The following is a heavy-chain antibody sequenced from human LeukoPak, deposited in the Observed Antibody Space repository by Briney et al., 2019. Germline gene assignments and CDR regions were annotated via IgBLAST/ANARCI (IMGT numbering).Heavy chain of an antibody. D-gene: IGHD4/OR15-4a*01. Sequence: PGGSLRLSCAASGFTFYDYAMHWVRHAPGKGLEWVSLISWDGGSTYYADSVKGRFTISRDNSKNSLYLQMNSLRAEDTALYYCAKARVRYYYYMDVWGKGTTVTVSS. CDR1: GFTFYDYA. V-gene: IGHV3-43D*03. CDR3: AKARVRYYYYMDV. CDR2: ISWDGGST. J-gene: IGHJ6*03.